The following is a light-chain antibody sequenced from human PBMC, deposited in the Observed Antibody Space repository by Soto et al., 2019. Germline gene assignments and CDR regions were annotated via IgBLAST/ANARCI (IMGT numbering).Light chain of an antibody. V-gene: IGKV3-15*01. CDR3: QQYNNWPPLT. CDR1: QSGSSN. CDR2: GAS. Sequence: ELVITQSPATLTVPPGARVTLSCRASQSGSSNLAWYQQKPGHATRLLIYGASNRATGIPARFSGSGSGTEFTLTISRLQSEDFALYFCQQYNNWPPLTFVQGTKMDI. J-gene: IGKJ1*01.